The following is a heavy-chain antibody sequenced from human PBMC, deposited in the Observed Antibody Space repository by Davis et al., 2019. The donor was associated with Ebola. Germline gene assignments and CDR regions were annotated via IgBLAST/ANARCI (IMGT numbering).Heavy chain of an antibody. CDR3: ARDHGGGRMDV. D-gene: IGHD3-16*01. J-gene: IGHJ6*02. CDR2: IYYTGGT. CDR1: GGSISSDY. V-gene: IGHV4-59*01. Sequence: SETLSLTCSVSGGSISSDYWTWIRQPPGKGLEWIGNIYYTGGTHSSPSLKSRVTFFIDTSKDEFSLKLTSVTAADTAVYYCARDHGGGRMDVWDQGTTVTVSS.